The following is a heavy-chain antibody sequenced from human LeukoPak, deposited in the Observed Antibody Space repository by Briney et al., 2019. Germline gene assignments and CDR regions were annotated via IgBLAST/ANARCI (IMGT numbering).Heavy chain of an antibody. V-gene: IGHV1-18*01. CDR3: DRGDYGGNPDY. CDR1: GSTFTNYV. Sequence: GSSVKVSCKASGSTFTNYVINGVRQAPGQGLEWMGWISGYNGNTNYAQKLQGRVTMTTDTSTTTAYMELRSLRSDDTAMYYCDRGDYGGNPDYWGQGTLVTVSS. CDR2: ISGYNGNT. J-gene: IGHJ4*02. D-gene: IGHD4-23*01.